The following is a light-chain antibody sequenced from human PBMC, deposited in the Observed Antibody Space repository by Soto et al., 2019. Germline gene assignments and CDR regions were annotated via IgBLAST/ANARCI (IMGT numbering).Light chain of an antibody. CDR3: QQYNNWLLFT. J-gene: IGKJ3*01. V-gene: IGKV3-15*01. CDR2: GAS. Sequence: EIVMTQSPATLSVSPGERATLSCRASQSVSSNLAWYQQKPGQAPRLLIYGASTGATGIPARFSGSGSGTEFTLTISSLQSEDFAVYYCQQYNNWLLFTFGPGTKVDIK. CDR1: QSVSSN.